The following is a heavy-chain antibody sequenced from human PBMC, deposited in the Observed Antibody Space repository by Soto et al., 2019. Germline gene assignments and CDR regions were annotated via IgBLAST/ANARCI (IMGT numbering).Heavy chain of an antibody. V-gene: IGHV2-5*02. CDR2: IYWDDDK. J-gene: IGHJ4*02. CDR1: GFSLSTSDVG. D-gene: IGHD6-6*01. Sequence: QITLKESGPTLVKPTQTLTLTCTFSGFSLSTSDVGAGWIRQYPGKALEWLAAIYWDDDKRYSPALKSRLTITKDTSKNQVVLTMTNMDPVDTATYYCAHSLYSISSCDYWGQGTLVTVSS. CDR3: AHSLYSISSCDY.